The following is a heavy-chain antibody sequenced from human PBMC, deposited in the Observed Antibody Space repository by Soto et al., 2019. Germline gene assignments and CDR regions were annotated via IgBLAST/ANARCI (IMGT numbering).Heavy chain of an antibody. CDR1: GGTFSSYA. J-gene: IGHJ4*02. V-gene: IGHV1-69*12. CDR3: ARAGLLYYFDY. D-gene: IGHD3-10*01. Sequence: QVQLVQSGAEVKNPGYSVKVSCKDSGGTFSSYAFSWVRQAPGQGLEWMGGIIPIFGTANYARKFQGRVTITADESTSTAYMELSSLRSEDTAVYYCARAGLLYYFDYWGQGTLVTVSS. CDR2: IIPIFGTA.